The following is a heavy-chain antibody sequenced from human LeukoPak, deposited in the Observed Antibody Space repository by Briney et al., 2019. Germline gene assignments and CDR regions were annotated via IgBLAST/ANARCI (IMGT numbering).Heavy chain of an antibody. Sequence: GRSLRLSCAASGFNFNNYAMHWVRQAPGKGLNWVAVISYDGSNIFYADSVKGRFTISRDNSKNTLYLQLNSLRAEDTAVYYCASGTGLGVTTTSNFDYWGQGTLVTVSS. D-gene: IGHD2-21*02. V-gene: IGHV3-30-3*01. J-gene: IGHJ4*02. CDR1: GFNFNNYA. CDR2: ISYDGSNI. CDR3: ASGTGLGVTTTSNFDY.